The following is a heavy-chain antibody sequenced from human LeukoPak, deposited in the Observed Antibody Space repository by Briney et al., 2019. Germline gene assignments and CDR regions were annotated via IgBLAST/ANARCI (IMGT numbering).Heavy chain of an antibody. CDR2: IYAGGST. D-gene: IGHD3-3*02. CDR1: GFTVSSSY. Sequence: GGSLRLSCAASGFTVSSSYMSWVRQAPGKGLEWVSVIYAGGSTYYPDSVKGRFTISRDNSKNTLYLQMNSLRAEDTAVYYCAKHFQVAFDIWGQGTMVTVSS. V-gene: IGHV3-53*01. CDR3: AKHFQVAFDI. J-gene: IGHJ3*02.